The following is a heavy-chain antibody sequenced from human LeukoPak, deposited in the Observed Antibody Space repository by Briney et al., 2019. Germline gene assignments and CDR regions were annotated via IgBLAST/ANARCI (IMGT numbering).Heavy chain of an antibody. V-gene: IGHV4-59*01. D-gene: IGHD2-8*01. J-gene: IGHJ4*02. CDR3: ARHYCTNGVCPFDY. Sequence: KTSETLSLTCTVSGGSISSYYWSWIRQPPGKGLEWIGYIYYSGSTNYNPSLKSRVTISVDTSKNQFSLKLSSVTAADTAVYYCARHYCTNGVCPFDYWGQGTLVTVSS. CDR1: GGSISSYY. CDR2: IYYSGST.